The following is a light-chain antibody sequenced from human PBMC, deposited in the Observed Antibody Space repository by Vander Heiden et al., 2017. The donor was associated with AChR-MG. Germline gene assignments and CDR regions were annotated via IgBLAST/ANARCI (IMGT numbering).Light chain of an antibody. Sequence: SYVLTQPPSVSVAPGQTARISCGGNNIGTKRVHWYHQKSGQAPVLVVYGDSDRPSGIPERFSGSNSGNTATLTISRVEAGDEGDYFCQVWDSSSDHWVFGGGTKVTVL. V-gene: IGLV3-21*02. CDR2: GDS. CDR3: QVWDSSSDHWV. CDR1: NIGTKR. J-gene: IGLJ3*02.